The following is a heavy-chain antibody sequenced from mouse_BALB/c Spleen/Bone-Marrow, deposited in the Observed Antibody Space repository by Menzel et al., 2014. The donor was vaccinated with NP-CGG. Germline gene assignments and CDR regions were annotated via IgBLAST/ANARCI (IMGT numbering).Heavy chain of an antibody. CDR3: ARRGYGSSPFDY. CDR1: GYTFTDYA. V-gene: IGHV1-67*01. J-gene: IGHJ2*01. Sequence: VQLQQSGPELVRPGVSVKISCKGSGYTFTDYAMHWVKRSHAKSLEWIGVISTYSGNTNYNQKFKGKATMTVDKFSSTAYMELARLTSEDSAIYYCARRGYGSSPFDYWGQGTTLTVSS. CDR2: ISTYSGNT. D-gene: IGHD1-1*01.